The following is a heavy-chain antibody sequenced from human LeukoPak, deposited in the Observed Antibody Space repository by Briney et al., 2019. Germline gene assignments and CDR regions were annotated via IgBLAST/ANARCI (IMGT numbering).Heavy chain of an antibody. V-gene: IGHV1-18*01. J-gene: IGHJ4*02. Sequence: ASVKVSCKASGYTFTSYGISWVRQAPGQGLEWMGWISAYNGNTNYAQKLQGRVTMTTDTSTSTAYMELRSLRSDDTAVYYCAITPEYSSSWYGGFVDYWGQGTLVTVSS. CDR2: ISAYNGNT. CDR3: AITPEYSSSWYGGFVDY. CDR1: GYTFTSYG. D-gene: IGHD6-13*01.